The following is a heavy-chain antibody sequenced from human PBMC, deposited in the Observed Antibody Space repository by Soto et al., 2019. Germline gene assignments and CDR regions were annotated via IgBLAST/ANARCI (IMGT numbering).Heavy chain of an antibody. Sequence: SETLSLTCTVSGGSISSGGYYWSWIRQHPGKGLEWIGCVYYSGRTYYNPSLKSRITISVDTSKKYFFLRLSSVTAADTAVYYCASTKDYSSSLDYWGQGVLVTVSS. D-gene: IGHD6-6*01. J-gene: IGHJ4*02. CDR3: ASTKDYSSSLDY. V-gene: IGHV4-31*03. CDR1: GGSISSGGYY. CDR2: VYYSGRT.